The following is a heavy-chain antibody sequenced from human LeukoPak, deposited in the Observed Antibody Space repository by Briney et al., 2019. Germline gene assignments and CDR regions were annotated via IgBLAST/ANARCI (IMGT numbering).Heavy chain of an antibody. CDR2: INSDGSTT. CDR1: GFTFSSYW. CDR3: ARGRYCSGGSCYVY. D-gene: IGHD2-15*01. V-gene: IGHV3-74*01. Sequence: GGSLRLSCATSGFTFSSYWMHWVRQAPGKGLVWVSCINSDGSTTNYADSVKGRFTISRDNAKNTLYLQMDSLRAEDTVVYYCARGRYCSGGSCYVYWGQGTLVTVSS. J-gene: IGHJ4*02.